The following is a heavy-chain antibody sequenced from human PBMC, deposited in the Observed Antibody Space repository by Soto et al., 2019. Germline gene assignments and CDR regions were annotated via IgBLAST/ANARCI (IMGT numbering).Heavy chain of an antibody. CDR1: GGSISSNGHY. CDR2: IYYSGST. J-gene: IGHJ5*02. D-gene: IGHD5-18*01. V-gene: IGHV4-39*01. CDR3: AKRGYSYGSPFDP. Sequence: SETLSLTCTVSGGSISSNGHYWGWIRQPPGKGLEWIGSIYYSGSTYYNPSLKSRVTISVDTSKNQFSLKLSSVTAADTAVYYCAKRGYSYGSPFDPWGQGTLVXVSS.